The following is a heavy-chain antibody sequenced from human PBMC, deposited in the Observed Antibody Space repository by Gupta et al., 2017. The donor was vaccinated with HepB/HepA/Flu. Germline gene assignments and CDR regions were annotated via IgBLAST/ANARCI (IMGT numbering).Heavy chain of an antibody. CDR2: ISGSGTTI. CDR3: ASYYYDTSGTHF. J-gene: IGHJ4*02. Sequence: EVKLVESGGHLEQPGGSLRLSWVASGFTFSSYCMNWVRQVPGKGPEWVSYISGSGTTIYYADSVKGRFTISRDNAKSSLYLQMNSLRAEDTAVYYCASYYYDTSGTHFWGQGTLVTVSS. CDR1: GFTFSSYC. V-gene: IGHV3-48*01. D-gene: IGHD3-22*01.